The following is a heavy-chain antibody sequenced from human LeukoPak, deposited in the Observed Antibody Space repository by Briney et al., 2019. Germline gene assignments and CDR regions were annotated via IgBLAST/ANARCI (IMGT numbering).Heavy chain of an antibody. D-gene: IGHD6-13*01. V-gene: IGHV3-74*01. J-gene: IGHJ4*02. Sequence: PGGSLRLSCAASGFAFSSNWMHWVRQAPGKGLVWVSHINTDARTIAYAAFVKGRFTISRDNAKNTLYLQMNSLRAEDTALYYCVRGQATAWGLDYWGQGTLVTVSS. CDR3: VRGQATAWGLDY. CDR2: INTDARTI. CDR1: GFAFSSNW.